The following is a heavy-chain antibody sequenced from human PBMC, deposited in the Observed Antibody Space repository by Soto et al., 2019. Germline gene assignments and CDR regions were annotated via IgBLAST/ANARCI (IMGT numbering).Heavy chain of an antibody. Sequence: EVQLLESGGDLVQPGGSLRLSCAASGFTFSDFAMSWVRQAPGKGLEWVSASVSSGVRRYYADSVKGRLTVSRDNSINTLYLQMSRLGAEDTAVYYCAKDTVAGTVHGFDPWGQGTLGTVSS. CDR2: SVSSGVRR. CDR3: AKDTVAGTVHGFDP. CDR1: GFTFSDFA. D-gene: IGHD6-19*01. V-gene: IGHV3-23*01. J-gene: IGHJ5*02.